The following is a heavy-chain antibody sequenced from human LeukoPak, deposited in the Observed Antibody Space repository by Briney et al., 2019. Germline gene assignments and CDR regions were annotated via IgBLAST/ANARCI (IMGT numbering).Heavy chain of an antibody. D-gene: IGHD2/OR15-2a*01. CDR1: GGTFSSYA. CDR2: IIPIFGTA. J-gene: IGHJ4*02. Sequence: SVKVSCKASGGTFSSYAISWVRQAPGQGLEWMGGIIPIFGTANYAQKFQGRVTITADKSTGTAYMELSSLRSEDTAVYYCARDRNSRSFGQGLDSWGQGTLVTVSS. CDR3: ARDRNSRSFGQGLDS. V-gene: IGHV1-69*06.